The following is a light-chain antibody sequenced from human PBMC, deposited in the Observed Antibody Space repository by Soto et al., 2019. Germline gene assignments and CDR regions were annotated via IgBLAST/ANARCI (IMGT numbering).Light chain of an antibody. CDR3: QQYGTSPLT. V-gene: IGKV3-20*01. J-gene: IGKJ4*01. Sequence: EIVLTQSPGTLSLSPGERATLSCRASQTVSSNYLAWYQQKPGQAPRLLIYSASTRATGIPDRFSGSGSGTDFTLTISRLDPEDFAVYYCQQYGTSPLTFGGGTKVDIK. CDR2: SAS. CDR1: QTVSSNY.